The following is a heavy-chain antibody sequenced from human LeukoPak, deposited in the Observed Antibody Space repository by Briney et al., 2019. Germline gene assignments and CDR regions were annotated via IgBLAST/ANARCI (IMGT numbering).Heavy chain of an antibody. J-gene: IGHJ4*02. CDR3: VRALSGRDDY. CDR2: INSDGIST. CDR1: GFTSSSHW. D-gene: IGHD2-15*01. V-gene: IGHV3-74*01. Sequence: GGSLRLSCAASGFTSSSHWMHWVRQAPGKGLMWISRINSDGISTTYADSVRGRFTISRDNAKNTLYLQMNSLRADDTAVYYCVRALSGRDDYWGQGTLVTVSS.